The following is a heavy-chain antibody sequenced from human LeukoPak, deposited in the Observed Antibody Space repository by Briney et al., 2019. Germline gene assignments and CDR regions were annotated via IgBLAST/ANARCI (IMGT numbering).Heavy chain of an antibody. Sequence: ASVKVSCKASGGTFSSYAISWVRQAPGQGLEWMGGIIPIFGTANYAQKFQGRVTIIADESTSTAYMELSSLRSEDTAVYYCAAQYCSSTSCFDYMDVWGKGTTVTISS. CDR3: AAQYCSSTSCFDYMDV. V-gene: IGHV1-69*13. D-gene: IGHD2-2*01. CDR1: GGTFSSYA. J-gene: IGHJ6*03. CDR2: IIPIFGTA.